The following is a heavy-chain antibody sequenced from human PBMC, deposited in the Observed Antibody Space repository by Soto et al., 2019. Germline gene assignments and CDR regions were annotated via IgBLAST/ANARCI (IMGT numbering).Heavy chain of an antibody. Sequence: PGESLKLSCKGSGYSFTSYWIIWVRQMPGKGLEWMGRIDPSDSYTNYSPSFQGHVTISADKPISTAYLQWSGLRSEDTAVYYCAASPSFWQNYYYGAMDVWGQGTTVTVSS. CDR2: IDPSDSYT. J-gene: IGHJ6*02. CDR3: AASPSFWQNYYYGAMDV. V-gene: IGHV5-10-1*01. CDR1: GYSFTSYW.